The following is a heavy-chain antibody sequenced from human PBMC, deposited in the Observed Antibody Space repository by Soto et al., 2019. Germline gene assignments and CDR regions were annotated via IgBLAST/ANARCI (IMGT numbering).Heavy chain of an antibody. CDR1: GGSISSYY. D-gene: IGHD3-10*01. CDR2: IYYSGST. J-gene: IGHJ5*02. CDR3: ARDRSSVGDWWFDP. V-gene: IGHV4-59*01. Sequence: SETLSLTCTVSGGSISSYYWSWIRQPPGKGLEWIGYIYYSGSTNYNPSLKSRVTISVDTSKNQFSLKLSSVTAAGTAVYYCARDRSSVGDWWFDPWGQGTLVTGLL.